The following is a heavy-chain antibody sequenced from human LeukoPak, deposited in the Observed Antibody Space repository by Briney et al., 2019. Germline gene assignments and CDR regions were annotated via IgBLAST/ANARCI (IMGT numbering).Heavy chain of an antibody. Sequence: ASETLSLTCTVSGGSISTSSHHWGWIRQPPGKGVEWIGSISYVENTYYNPSLKSRVTVSLDTSKNQFSLKLSSVTAADTAVYFCAPTYSGWSPPLDDWGQGTLVTVSS. V-gene: IGHV4-39*01. CDR1: GGSISTSSHH. J-gene: IGHJ4*02. CDR3: APTYSGWSPPLDD. D-gene: IGHD5-12*01. CDR2: ISYVENT.